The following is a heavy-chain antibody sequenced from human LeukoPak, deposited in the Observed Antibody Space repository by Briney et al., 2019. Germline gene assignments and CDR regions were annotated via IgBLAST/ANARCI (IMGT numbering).Heavy chain of an antibody. Sequence: SETLSLTCAVYGESSSDYYWMWIRQPTGKRLEWIGEINQSGNTNYNPSLKSRVTISQDTSKHQFSLKLTSVTVADTATYYCARRSDFWSGFYASWGQGTLVTVSS. V-gene: IGHV4-34*01. J-gene: IGHJ4*02. CDR3: ARRSDFWSGFYAS. CDR2: INQSGNT. D-gene: IGHD3-3*01. CDR1: GESSSDYY.